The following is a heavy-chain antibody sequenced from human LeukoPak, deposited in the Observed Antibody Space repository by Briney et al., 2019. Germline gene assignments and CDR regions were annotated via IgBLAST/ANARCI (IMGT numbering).Heavy chain of an antibody. CDR2: ISSSSSTI. Sequence: GGSLRLSCAASGFTFSSYSMNWVRQAPGKGLEWVSYISSSSSTIYYADSVKGRFTISRDNAKNSLYLQMNSLRAEDTAVYYCARAYRLPNFDYWGQGTLVTVSS. V-gene: IGHV3-48*01. CDR3: ARAYRLPNFDY. CDR1: GFTFSSYS. J-gene: IGHJ4*02. D-gene: IGHD2-21*01.